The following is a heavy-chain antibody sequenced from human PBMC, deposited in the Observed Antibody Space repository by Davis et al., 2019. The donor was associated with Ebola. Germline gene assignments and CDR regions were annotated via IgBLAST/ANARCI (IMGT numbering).Heavy chain of an antibody. J-gene: IGHJ6*02. Sequence: PGGSLRLSCAASGFTFSSYAMSWVRQAPGKGLEWVSIISGSGASTYYADSVKGRFTISRDNSKNTLYLQMNSLRAEDTAEYYCAKEGAYYYGMDVWGQGTTVTVSS. V-gene: IGHV3-23*01. CDR1: GFTFSSYA. CDR2: ISGSGAST. D-gene: IGHD3-16*01. CDR3: AKEGAYYYGMDV.